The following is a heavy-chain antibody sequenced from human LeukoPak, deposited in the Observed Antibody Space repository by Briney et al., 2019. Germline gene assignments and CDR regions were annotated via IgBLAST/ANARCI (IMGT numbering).Heavy chain of an antibody. CDR1: GFTFSSYS. J-gene: IGHJ4*02. D-gene: IGHD3-9*01. CDR2: ISSSSSYI. Sequence: PGGPLRLSCAASGFTFSSYSMNWVRQAPGKGLEWVSSISSSSSYIYYADSVKGRFTISRDNAKNSLYLQMNSLRAEDTAVYYCARRKQVDWYVDYWGQGTLVTVSS. V-gene: IGHV3-21*01. CDR3: ARRKQVDWYVDY.